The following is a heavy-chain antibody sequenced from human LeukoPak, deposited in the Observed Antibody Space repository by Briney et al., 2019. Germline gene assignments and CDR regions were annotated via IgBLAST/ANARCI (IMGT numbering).Heavy chain of an antibody. D-gene: IGHD3-22*01. V-gene: IGHV1-46*01. CDR2: INPSGGST. J-gene: IGHJ4*02. CDR3: ARCYDSSGYYHLYYFDY. Sequence: ASVKVSCKASGYTFTSYYMHWVRQAPGQGLEWMGIINPSGGSTSYAQKFQGRVTITADESTSTAYMELSSLRSEDTAVYYCARCYDSSGYYHLYYFDYWGQGTLVTVSS. CDR1: GYTFTSYY.